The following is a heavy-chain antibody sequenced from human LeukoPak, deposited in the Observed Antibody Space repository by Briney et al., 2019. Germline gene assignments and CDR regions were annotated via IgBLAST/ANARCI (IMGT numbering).Heavy chain of an antibody. D-gene: IGHD1-26*01. CDR3: AREIPGGAVHLDC. CDR1: GFAFSHEA. V-gene: IGHV3-69-1*01. CDR2: ISPGGGTT. J-gene: IGHJ4*02. Sequence: GGSLRLSCAVSGFAFSHEAMGWVRQLRGGGLEWVSTISPGGGTTYYAESMKGRFTISRDNAENSLYLQMNNLRPDDTAIYYCAREIPGGAVHLDCWGQGTLVTVSS.